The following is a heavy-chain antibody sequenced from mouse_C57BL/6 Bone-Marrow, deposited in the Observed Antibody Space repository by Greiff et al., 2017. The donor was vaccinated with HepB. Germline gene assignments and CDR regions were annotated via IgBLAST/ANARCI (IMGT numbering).Heavy chain of an antibody. V-gene: IGHV12-3*01. CDR1: GFPITSGYY. CDR3: AGGPYYSNYCAMDY. D-gene: IGHD2-5*01. CDR2: ITHSGET. Sequence: QVQLQQSGPGLVKPSQSLFLTCSITGFPITSGYYWIWIRQSPGKPLEWMGYITHSGETFYNPSLQSPISITRETSKNQFFLQLNSVTTEDTAMYYCAGGPYYSNYCAMDYWGQGTSVTVSS. J-gene: IGHJ4*01.